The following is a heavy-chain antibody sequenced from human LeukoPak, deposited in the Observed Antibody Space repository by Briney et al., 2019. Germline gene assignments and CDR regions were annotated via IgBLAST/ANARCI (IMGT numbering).Heavy chain of an antibody. CDR1: GFTFSSYG. V-gene: IGHV3-33*01. CDR2: IWYDGSNK. D-gene: IGHD3-3*01. J-gene: IGHJ5*02. Sequence: QPGGSLRLSCAASGFTFSSYGMQWVRQAPGKGLEWVAVIWYDGSNKYYADSVKGRFTISRDNSKNTLYLQMNSLRAEDTALYHCARDLFGVVILSGFIPGGFDPWGQGTLVTVSS. CDR3: ARDLFGVVILSGFIPGGFDP.